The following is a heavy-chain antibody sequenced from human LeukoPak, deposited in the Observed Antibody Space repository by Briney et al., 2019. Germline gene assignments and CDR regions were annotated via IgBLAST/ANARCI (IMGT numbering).Heavy chain of an antibody. V-gene: IGHV3-74*03. CDR1: GFTFSGHW. J-gene: IGHJ5*02. D-gene: IGHD1-20*01. CDR2: ITPDGNAA. CDR3: ARDPKPPITGTTGWFDP. Sequence: GGSLRLSCVASGFTFSGHWMHWVRQVPGKGLMAVSRITPDGNAAAYADSVKGRFTISRDNAKNSLYLQMNSLRAEDTAVYYCARDPKPPITGTTGWFDPWGQGTLVTVSS.